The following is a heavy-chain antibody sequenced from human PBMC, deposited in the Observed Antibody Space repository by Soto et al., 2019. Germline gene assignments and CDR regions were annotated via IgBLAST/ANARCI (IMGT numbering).Heavy chain of an antibody. CDR3: AKQTTTVATLDY. D-gene: IGHD4-17*01. J-gene: IGHJ4*02. CDR1: GFTFSSYA. CDR2: ISSSYGT. Sequence: GGSLRLSCVASGFTFSSYAINWVRQAPGKGLEWVSSISSSYGTDYADSVKGRFTISRDNSRNTLYLQMNSLRGEDTAVYHCAKQTTTVATLDYWGQGTLVTVSS. V-gene: IGHV3-23*01.